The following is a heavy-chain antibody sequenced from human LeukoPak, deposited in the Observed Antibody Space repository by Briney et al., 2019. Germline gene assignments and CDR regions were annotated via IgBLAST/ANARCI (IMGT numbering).Heavy chain of an antibody. D-gene: IGHD6-19*01. V-gene: IGHV3-48*01. CDR1: GLTFNVYS. Sequence: GGSLRLSCAASGLTFNVYSMNWVRQAPGKGLEWVSYISSSSSSIYYADSVKGRFTISRDNSRNALYLQMNSLRAEDTAVYYCAKDQAMAGTRGPDYWGQGTLVTVSS. CDR2: ISSSSSSI. J-gene: IGHJ4*01. CDR3: AKDQAMAGTRGPDY.